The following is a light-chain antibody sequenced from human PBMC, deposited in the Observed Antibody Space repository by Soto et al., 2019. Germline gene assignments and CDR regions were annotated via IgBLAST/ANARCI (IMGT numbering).Light chain of an antibody. V-gene: IGKV1-5*01. J-gene: IGKJ1*01. CDR3: QQYNSYWT. Sequence: DIKMTQSPSTLSASVGYRFTITCRASQSISSWLAWYQQKPGKAPKLLIYDASSLESGVPSRFSGSGSGTEFTLTISSLQPDDFATYYCQQYNSYWTFGQGTKVDI. CDR1: QSISSW. CDR2: DAS.